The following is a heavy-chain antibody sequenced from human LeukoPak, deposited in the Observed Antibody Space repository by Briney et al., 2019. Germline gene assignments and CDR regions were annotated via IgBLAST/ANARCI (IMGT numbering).Heavy chain of an antibody. CDR3: ARQGLIVGATHFDY. D-gene: IGHD1-26*01. J-gene: IGHJ4*02. Sequence: PSETLSLTCSISGGSINNYYWSWIRQPPGKGLEWIGYIYYSGSTNYNPSLKSRVTISVDTSKNQFSLKLSSVTAADTAVYYCARQGLIVGATHFDYWGQGTLVTVSS. CDR2: IYYSGST. CDR1: GGSINNYY. V-gene: IGHV4-59*08.